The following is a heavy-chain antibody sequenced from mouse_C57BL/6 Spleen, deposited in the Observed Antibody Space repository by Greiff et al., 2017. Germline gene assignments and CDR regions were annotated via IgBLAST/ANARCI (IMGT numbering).Heavy chain of an antibody. Sequence: VQLKQSGAELVRPGASVKLSCTASGFNIKDDYMHWVKQRPEQGLEWIGWIDPENGDTEYASKFQGKATITADTSSNTAYLQLSSLTSEDTAVYYCTTGSSYPFDDWGQGTTLTVSS. CDR1: GFNIKDDY. D-gene: IGHD1-1*01. V-gene: IGHV14-4*01. CDR2: IDPENGDT. J-gene: IGHJ2*01. CDR3: TTGSSYPFDD.